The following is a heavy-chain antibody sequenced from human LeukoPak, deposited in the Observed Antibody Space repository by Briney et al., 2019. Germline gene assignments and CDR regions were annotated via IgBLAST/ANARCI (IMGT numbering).Heavy chain of an antibody. D-gene: IGHD3-22*01. V-gene: IGHV4-59*01. CDR2: IYHRGST. J-gene: IGHJ4*02. Sequence: PSETLSLTCTVSGGSISSYYWSWIWQPPGKGLEWIGYIYHRGSTNYNPSLKSRVTISVDTSKNQFSLKLSSVPAADTAVYYCARVGSGYTFDYWGQGTLVTVSS. CDR1: GGSISSYY. CDR3: ARVGSGYTFDY.